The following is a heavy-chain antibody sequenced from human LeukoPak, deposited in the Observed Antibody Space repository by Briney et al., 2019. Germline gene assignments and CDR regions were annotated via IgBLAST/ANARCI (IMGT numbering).Heavy chain of an antibody. CDR3: ARSLGYNWFDP. D-gene: IGHD3-16*01. J-gene: IGHJ5*02. Sequence: PSETLSLTCTVSGGSISSSSYYWGWIRQPPGKGLEWIGYIYYSGSTNYNPSLKSRVTISVDTSKNQFSLKLSSVTAADTAVYYCARSLGYNWFDPWGQGTLVTVSS. CDR1: GGSISSSSYY. CDR2: IYYSGST. V-gene: IGHV4-61*05.